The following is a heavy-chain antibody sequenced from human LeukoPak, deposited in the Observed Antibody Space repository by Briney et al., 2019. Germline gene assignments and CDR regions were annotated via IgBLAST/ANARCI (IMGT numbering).Heavy chain of an antibody. V-gene: IGHV3-21*01. Sequence: KLGGSLRLSCAASRFTFSTYTMNWVRQAPGKGLEWVSSISSSSSYIYYADSVKGRFTISRDNAKNSLYLQMNTLRAEDTAVYYCARDRTTVTTFDYWGQGTLVAVPS. CDR2: ISSSSSYI. J-gene: IGHJ4*02. CDR3: ARDRTTVTTFDY. CDR1: RFTFSTYT. D-gene: IGHD4-17*01.